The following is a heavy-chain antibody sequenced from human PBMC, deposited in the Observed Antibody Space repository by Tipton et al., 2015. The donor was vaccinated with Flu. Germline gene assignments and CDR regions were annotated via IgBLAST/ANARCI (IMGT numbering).Heavy chain of an antibody. CDR1: GDSTSSDH. J-gene: IGHJ4*02. V-gene: IGHV4-4*07. Sequence: GLVKPSETLSLTCTVSGDSTSSDHWNWIRQPAGKGLEWIGRIYTSGSTNYNPSLKSRVTISVDTSKSQFSLMLKSVTAADTAVYYCARLSYYDVDLRNFYFDYWGPGALVTVSS. CDR2: IYTSGST. CDR3: ARLSYYDVDLRNFYFDY. D-gene: IGHD3-10*02.